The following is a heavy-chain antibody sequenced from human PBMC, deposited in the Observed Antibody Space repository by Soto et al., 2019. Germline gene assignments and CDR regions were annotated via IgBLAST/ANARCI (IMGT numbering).Heavy chain of an antibody. CDR2: IYWDDDK. V-gene: IGHV2-5*02. J-gene: IGHJ4*02. CDR3: AHRVLRTVFGLVTTTAIYFDL. D-gene: IGHD3-3*01. CDR1: GFSLTTSGVG. Sequence: QITLNESGPTVVRPTETLTLTCRFSGFSLTTSGVGVGWIRQSPGKAPEWLALIYWDDDKRYSASLKSRLTITKDTSKNQMVLPVSDLDPTDIATYYCAHRVLRTVFGLVTTTAIYFDLWGQGTPVAVSS.